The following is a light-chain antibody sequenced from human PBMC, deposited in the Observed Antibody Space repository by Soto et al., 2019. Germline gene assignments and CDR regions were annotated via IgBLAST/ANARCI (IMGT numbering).Light chain of an antibody. Sequence: DIPMTQSPSSLSASVGDRVTITCRASQSIRRFLNWYQQKPGKAPKLLIYAASTLQSGVPSRFSGSGSGTDFTLTITILQPEDFGTYYCQQSFITSWTFGQGTKVEVK. CDR3: QQSFITSWT. J-gene: IGKJ1*01. CDR2: AAS. CDR1: QSIRRF. V-gene: IGKV1-39*01.